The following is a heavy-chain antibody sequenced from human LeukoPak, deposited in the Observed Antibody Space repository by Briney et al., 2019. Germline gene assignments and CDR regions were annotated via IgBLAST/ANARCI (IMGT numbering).Heavy chain of an antibody. CDR2: VYTSGAT. J-gene: IGHJ6*02. V-gene: IGHV4-4*07. D-gene: IGHD6-6*01. CDR1: GGSISNYY. CDR3: GRTGIGSSYYYGMDV. Sequence: SETLSLTCTVSGGSISNYYWSWIRQPAGKGLDWIGRVYTSGATNYNPSLKSPVTLSVDKSKNQFSLKVDSVTAADTAVYYCGRTGIGSSYYYGMDVWGQGTTVTVSS.